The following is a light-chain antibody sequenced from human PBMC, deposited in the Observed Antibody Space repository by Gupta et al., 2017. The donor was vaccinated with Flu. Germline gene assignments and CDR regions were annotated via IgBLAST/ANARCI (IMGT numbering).Light chain of an antibody. J-gene: IGLJ1*01. Sequence: QSALTQPASVAGSPGPSITIYCTGPTRDIGTYNLVSWYQQHPGEAPRLIIFQNIKRPSGVSYRFSGSKSANAASLTISGLQREDEADYYCCSYAGSDAVWVFGAGTRVTVL. CDR2: QNI. V-gene: IGLV2-23*02. CDR1: TRDIGTYNL. CDR3: CSYAGSDAVWV.